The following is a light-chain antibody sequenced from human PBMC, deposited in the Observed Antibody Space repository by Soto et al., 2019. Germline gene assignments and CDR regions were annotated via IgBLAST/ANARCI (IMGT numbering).Light chain of an antibody. CDR2: DVS. Sequence: QSVLTQPASVSGSPGQSIPISCTGTSSDVGAYNYVSWYQQHPGKAPKLMIYDVSHRPSGVSHRFSGSKSGNTASLTISGLQAEDEADYYCGSYTTSSNYVFGTGTKVTVL. CDR1: SSDVGAYNY. V-gene: IGLV2-14*01. CDR3: GSYTTSSNYV. J-gene: IGLJ1*01.